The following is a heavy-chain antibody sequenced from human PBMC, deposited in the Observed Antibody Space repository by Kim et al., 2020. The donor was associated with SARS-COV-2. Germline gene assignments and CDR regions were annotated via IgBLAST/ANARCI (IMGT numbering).Heavy chain of an antibody. V-gene: IGHV1-58*01. D-gene: IGHD5-12*01. J-gene: IGHJ3*02. Sequence: FQERVTITRDMSTSTAYMELSSLRSEDTAVYYCAARDIVATIEGENAFDIWGQGTMVTVSS. CDR3: AARDIVATIEGENAFDI.